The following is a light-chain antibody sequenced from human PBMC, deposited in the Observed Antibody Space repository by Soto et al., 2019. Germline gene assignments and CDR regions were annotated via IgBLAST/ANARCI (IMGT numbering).Light chain of an antibody. CDR2: LNSDGSH. CDR3: QTWGTGIHV. Sequence: QLVLTQSPSASASLGASVKLTCTLSSGHSSYAIAWHQQQPEKGPRYLMKLNSDGSHSKGDGIPDRFSGSSSGAERYLTNSSLQSEDEGDYYCQTWGTGIHVFGTGTKVTVL. J-gene: IGLJ1*01. CDR1: SGHSSYA. V-gene: IGLV4-69*01.